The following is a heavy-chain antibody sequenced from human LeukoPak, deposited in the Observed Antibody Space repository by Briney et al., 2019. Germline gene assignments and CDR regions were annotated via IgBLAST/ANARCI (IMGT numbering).Heavy chain of an antibody. CDR3: ATLDPERDYYDSSGYLDY. CDR1: GYTFTSYY. D-gene: IGHD3-22*01. CDR2: FDPEDGET. J-gene: IGHJ4*02. V-gene: IGHV1-24*01. Sequence: ASVKVSCKASGYTFTSYYMHWVRQAPGRGLEWMGGFDPEDGETIYAQKFQGRVTMTEDTSTDTAYMELSSLRSEDTAVYYCATLDPERDYYDSSGYLDYWGQGTLVTVSS.